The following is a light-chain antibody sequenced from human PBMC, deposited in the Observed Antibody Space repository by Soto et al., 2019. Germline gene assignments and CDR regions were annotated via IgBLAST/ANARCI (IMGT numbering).Light chain of an antibody. J-gene: IGLJ1*01. CDR2: GNS. V-gene: IGLV1-40*01. Sequence: QSVLTQPPSVSGAPGQRVTISCTGSGSNIGAGYDVHWYQQLPGTAPKLLIYGNSARPSGVPDRFSGSKSGTSASLTITGLQAEDEADYYCQSYDGNYVFGTGTKVTVL. CDR3: QSYDGNYV. CDR1: GSNIGAGYD.